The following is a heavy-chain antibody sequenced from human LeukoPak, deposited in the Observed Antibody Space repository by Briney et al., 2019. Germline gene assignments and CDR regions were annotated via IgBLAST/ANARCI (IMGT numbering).Heavy chain of an antibody. CDR1: GGSFSGYY. CDR3: ARRTLTSYYYGSGSYRDGMDV. D-gene: IGHD3-10*01. J-gene: IGHJ6*02. Sequence: ETLSLTCAVYGGSFSGYYWSWIRQPPGKGLEWIGEINHSGSTNHNPSPKSRVTISVDTSKNQFSLKLSSVTAADTAVYYCARRTLTSYYYGSGSYRDGMDVWGQGTTVTVSS. CDR2: INHSGST. V-gene: IGHV4-34*01.